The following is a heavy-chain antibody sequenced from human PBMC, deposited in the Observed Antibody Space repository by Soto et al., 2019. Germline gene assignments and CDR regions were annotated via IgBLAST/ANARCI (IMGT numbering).Heavy chain of an antibody. V-gene: IGHV4-39*01. Sequence: PSETLSPTYPVSGGSIYRRGYYWVWNLQPRGRGLEWIGNIDYNGVTYSNPSLKSRVTISRDTSKNQFSLKLTSVTAADTALYYCGKVLVGATGHTDSDSWGPGTLVTVSS. D-gene: IGHD2-15*01. CDR3: GKVLVGATGHTDSDS. CDR1: GGSIYRRGYY. J-gene: IGHJ4*02. CDR2: IDYNGVT.